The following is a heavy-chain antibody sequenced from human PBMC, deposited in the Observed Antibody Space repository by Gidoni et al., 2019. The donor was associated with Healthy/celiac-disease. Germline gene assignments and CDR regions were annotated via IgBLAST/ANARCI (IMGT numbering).Heavy chain of an antibody. CDR2: IYYSGST. D-gene: IGHD6-13*01. J-gene: IGHJ4*02. CDR3: ARARIAAAGIDY. CDR1: GGSISSSSYY. V-gene: IGHV4-39*07. Sequence: QLQLQESGPGLVKPSETLSLTCTVSGGSISSSSYYWGWIRQPPGKGLEWIGSIYYSGSTYYNPSLKRRVTISVDTSKNQFSLKLSSVTAADTAVYYCARARIAAAGIDYWGQGTLVTVSS.